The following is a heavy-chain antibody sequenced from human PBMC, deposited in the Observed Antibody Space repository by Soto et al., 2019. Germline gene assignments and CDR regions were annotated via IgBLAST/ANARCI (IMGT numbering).Heavy chain of an antibody. D-gene: IGHD4-4*01. V-gene: IGHV4-59*01. J-gene: IGHJ4*02. CDR2: IYYSGST. CDR3: ARVGTTTVTYFDY. Sequence: PSETLSLTCTVPGGSISSYYWTWIRQPPGKGLEWIGYIYYSGSTNYNPSLKSRVTISVDTSKNQFSLKLSSVTAADTALYYCARVGTTTVTYFDYWGQGTLVTVSS. CDR1: GGSISSYY.